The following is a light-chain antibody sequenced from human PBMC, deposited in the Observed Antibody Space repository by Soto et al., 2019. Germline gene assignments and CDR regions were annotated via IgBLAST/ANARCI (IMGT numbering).Light chain of an antibody. CDR3: QQRSNWPPVT. V-gene: IGKV3-11*01. CDR1: QSISTF. CDR2: DAS. Sequence: EVVLTQSPATLSLSPGERATLSCRASQSISTFLAWYQQRPGQTPRLLIYDASNRAPGIPARFSGSGSGTDFTLTISSLEPEDFAVYYCQQRSNWPPVTFGGGTKVDIK. J-gene: IGKJ4*01.